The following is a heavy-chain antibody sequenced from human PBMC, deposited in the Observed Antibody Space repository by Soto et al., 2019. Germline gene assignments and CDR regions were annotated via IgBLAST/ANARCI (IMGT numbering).Heavy chain of an antibody. CDR1: GGSISFYY. CDR2: SYSSGSS. V-gene: IGHV4-59*01. Sequence: QVQLQESGPGLVKPSETLSLTCTVSGGSISFYYWNWIRQSPGKGLEWIGYSYSSGSSTYNPSLKSRVTISVDTSKNKFSLQLRSVSAADTADYSCARGDSTTHGDDFDIWGQGRVVTVSP. D-gene: IGHD6-13*01. CDR3: ARGDSTTHGDDFDI. J-gene: IGHJ3*02.